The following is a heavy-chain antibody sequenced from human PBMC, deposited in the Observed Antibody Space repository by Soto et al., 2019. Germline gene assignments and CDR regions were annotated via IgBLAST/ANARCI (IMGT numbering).Heavy chain of an antibody. Sequence: SAKPTCKACRGTFSSYSISWVRQAPGKGLEWMGGIIPIFGTANYAQKFQGRVTITADESTSTAYMELSSLRSEDTAVYYCAGPLITIVQEVISGYYYGMDFWGQGTTVTVSS. CDR2: IIPIFGTA. J-gene: IGHJ6*01. CDR1: RGTFSSYS. D-gene: IGHD3-10*01. CDR3: AGPLITIVQEVISGYYYGMDF. V-gene: IGHV1-69*13.